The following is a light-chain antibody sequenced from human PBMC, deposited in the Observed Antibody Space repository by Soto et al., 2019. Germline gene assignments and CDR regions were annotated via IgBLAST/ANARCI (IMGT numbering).Light chain of an antibody. J-gene: IGKJ1*01. CDR1: QSVSSN. Sequence: IVITQSPTTLSVSPGERVPLSCRASQSVSSNLDWYQQKPGQAPRLLIYGASTRDTGIPARFSGSGSGTEFTLTISSLQPEDFATYYCQQYNKWLRAFGQGTKVDIK. CDR3: QQYNKWLRA. V-gene: IGKV3-15*01. CDR2: GAS.